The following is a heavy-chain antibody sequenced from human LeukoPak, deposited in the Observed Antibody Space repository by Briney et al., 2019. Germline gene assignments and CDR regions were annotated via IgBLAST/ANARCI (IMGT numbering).Heavy chain of an antibody. CDR3: ARVGYCSGGSCYVPFDY. Sequence: GGSLRLSCAASGFTFSSYWMSWVRQAPGKGLEWVVNIKQDGSEKYYVDSVKGRFTISRDNAKNSLYLQMNSLRAEDTAVYYCARVGYCSGGSCYVPFDYWGQGTLVTVSS. J-gene: IGHJ4*02. D-gene: IGHD2-15*01. CDR2: IKQDGSEK. V-gene: IGHV3-7*03. CDR1: GFTFSSYW.